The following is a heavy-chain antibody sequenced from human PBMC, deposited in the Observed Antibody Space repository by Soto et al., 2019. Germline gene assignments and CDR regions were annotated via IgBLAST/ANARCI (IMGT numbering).Heavy chain of an antibody. CDR3: ARGRYDFWSGSNYYFDY. CDR2: ISYDGSNK. CDR1: GFTFSSYA. J-gene: IGHJ4*02. Sequence: PGGSLRLSCAASGFTFSSYAMHWVRQAPGKGLEWVAVISYDGSNKYYADSVKGRFTISRDNSKNTLYLQMNSLRAEDTAVYYCARGRYDFWSGSNYYFDYWGQGTLVTVSS. D-gene: IGHD3-3*01. V-gene: IGHV3-30-3*01.